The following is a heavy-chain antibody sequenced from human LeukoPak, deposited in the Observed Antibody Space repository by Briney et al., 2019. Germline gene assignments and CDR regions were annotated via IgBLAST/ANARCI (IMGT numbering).Heavy chain of an antibody. J-gene: IGHJ5*02. D-gene: IGHD3-22*01. CDR1: GGSISSGGYS. CDR2: IYYSGST. Sequence: SETLSLTCAVSGGSISSGGYSWSWIRQPPGKGLEWIGYIYYSGSTYYNPSLKSRVSISVDTSKNQFSLKLSSVTAADTAVYYCARDGDYYDSSGPRGFDPWGQGTLVTVSS. CDR3: ARDGDYYDSSGPRGFDP. V-gene: IGHV4-31*11.